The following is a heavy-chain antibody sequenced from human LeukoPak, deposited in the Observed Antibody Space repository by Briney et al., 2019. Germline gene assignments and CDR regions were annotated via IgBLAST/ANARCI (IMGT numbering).Heavy chain of an antibody. Sequence: GGSLRLSCAASGLTFSSYGMHWVRQAPGKGLKWVAFIEFDGSNKYYAESVKGRFTISRDNSKSTLYLQMNSLRSEDTAVYYCAKDGLKLQKYYFEYWGQGTPVTVSS. J-gene: IGHJ4*02. V-gene: IGHV3-30*02. CDR2: IEFDGSNK. D-gene: IGHD4-11*01. CDR1: GLTFSSYG. CDR3: AKDGLKLQKYYFEY.